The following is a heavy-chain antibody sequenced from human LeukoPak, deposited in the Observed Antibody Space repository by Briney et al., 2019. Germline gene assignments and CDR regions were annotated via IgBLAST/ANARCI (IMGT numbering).Heavy chain of an antibody. CDR3: ALLSIAAAYFDY. CDR1: GYTFTSYG. CDR2: INPNSGGT. D-gene: IGHD6-13*01. V-gene: IGHV1-2*02. J-gene: IGHJ4*02. Sequence: ASVKVSCKASGYTFTSYGISWVRQAPGQGLEWMGWINPNSGGTNYAQKFQGRVTMTRDTSISTAYMELSRLRSDDTAVYYCALLSIAAAYFDYWGQGTLVTVSS.